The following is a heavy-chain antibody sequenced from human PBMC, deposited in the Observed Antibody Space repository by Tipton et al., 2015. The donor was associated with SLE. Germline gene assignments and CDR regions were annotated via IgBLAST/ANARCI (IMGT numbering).Heavy chain of an antibody. V-gene: IGHV3-74*01. Sequence: SLRLSCAASGFTFSSYWMHWVRQAPGKGLVWVSRINSDGSTTGYADSVKGRFTISRDNSKNTLYLQMNSLRVEDTAVYYCAGSLVGATVDYWGHGTLVTVSS. CDR2: INSDGSTT. J-gene: IGHJ4*01. CDR3: AGSLVGATVDY. D-gene: IGHD1-26*01. CDR1: GFTFSSYW.